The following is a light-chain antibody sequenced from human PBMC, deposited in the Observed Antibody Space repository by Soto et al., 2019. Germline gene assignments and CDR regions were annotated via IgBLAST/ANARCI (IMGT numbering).Light chain of an antibody. Sequence: EIVMTQSPATLSVSPGERATLSCRASQSVSSNLAWYQQKPGQAPRLLIYGASTRATGIPARFSGSGSGTEFTLTISSLQSEDFEVYYCQQYNNWPPNLGPGTKVDI. CDR3: QQYNNWPPN. CDR1: QSVSSN. J-gene: IGKJ3*01. CDR2: GAS. V-gene: IGKV3-15*01.